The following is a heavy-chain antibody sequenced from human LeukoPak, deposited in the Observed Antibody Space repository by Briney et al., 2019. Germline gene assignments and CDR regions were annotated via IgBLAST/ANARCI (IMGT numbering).Heavy chain of an antibody. V-gene: IGHV3-30-3*01. CDR1: GFTFSSYA. D-gene: IGHD5-24*01. J-gene: IGHJ4*02. Sequence: GGSLRLPCAASGFTFSSYAMHWVRQAPGKGLEWVAVISYDGSNKYYADSVKGRFTISRDNSKNTLYLQMNSLRAEDTAVYYCARASWPQAYDYWGQGTLVTVSS. CDR2: ISYDGSNK. CDR3: ARASWPQAYDY.